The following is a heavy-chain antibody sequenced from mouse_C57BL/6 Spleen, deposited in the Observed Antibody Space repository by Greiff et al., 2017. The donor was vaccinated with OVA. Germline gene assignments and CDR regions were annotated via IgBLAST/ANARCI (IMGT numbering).Heavy chain of an antibody. V-gene: IGHV5-12*01. J-gene: IGHJ4*01. CDR1: GFTFSDYY. Sequence: EVKLEESGGGLVQPGGSLKLSCAASGFTFSDYYMYWVRQTPEKRLEWVAYISNGGGSTYYPDTVKGRFTISRDNAKNTLYLQMSRLKSEDTAMYYCARHYYGSRDAMDYWGQGTSVTVSS. D-gene: IGHD1-1*01. CDR3: ARHYYGSRDAMDY. CDR2: ISNGGGST.